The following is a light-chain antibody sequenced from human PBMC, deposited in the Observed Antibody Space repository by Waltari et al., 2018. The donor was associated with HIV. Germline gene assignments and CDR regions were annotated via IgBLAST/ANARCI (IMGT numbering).Light chain of an antibody. CDR1: SGHSSYA. CDR3: QTWATGIVV. Sequence: QLVVTQSPSASASLGASVKLTCTLSSGHSSYAIAWHQQRPQKGTRYLMKLNRDGSHIKGDGIPDRFSGSSSGAGRYLTISSPRSEDEADYYCQTWATGIVVFGGGTKLTVL. V-gene: IGLV4-69*01. J-gene: IGLJ2*01. CDR2: LNRDGSH.